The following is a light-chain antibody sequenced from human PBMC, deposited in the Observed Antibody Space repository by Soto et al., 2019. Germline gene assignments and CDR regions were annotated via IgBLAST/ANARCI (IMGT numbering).Light chain of an antibody. Sequence: QSVLTQPASVSGSPGQSITISCNGTSSDIGSYDHVAWYQQFPGKSPKLIIYAVSDRPSGVSDRFSGSKSGISASLTISGLQTEDEADYYCISYTDRQSYLFGTGTKATVL. CDR3: ISYTDRQSYL. J-gene: IGLJ1*01. CDR2: AVS. V-gene: IGLV2-14*03. CDR1: SSDIGSYDH.